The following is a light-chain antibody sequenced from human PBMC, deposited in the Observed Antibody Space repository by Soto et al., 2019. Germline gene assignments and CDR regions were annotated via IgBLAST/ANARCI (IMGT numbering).Light chain of an antibody. J-gene: IGLJ3*02. CDR3: SPYAGSNNLV. CDR1: SSDIGGYDY. V-gene: IGLV2-8*01. CDR2: EVN. Sequence: QSVLTQPPSASGSPGQSVTISCTGTSSDIGGYDYVSWYQQHPGKAPKLLIYEVNKRPSGVPDRFSGSKSGNTASLTVSGLQAEDEADYYCSPYAGSNNLVFAGGTKLTVL.